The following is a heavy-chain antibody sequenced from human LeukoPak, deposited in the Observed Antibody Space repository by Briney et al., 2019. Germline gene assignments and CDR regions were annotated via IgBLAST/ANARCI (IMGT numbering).Heavy chain of an antibody. CDR3: ARDMVLAAAGYFDY. CDR1: GFTFSSYE. D-gene: IGHD6-13*01. Sequence: GGSLRLSCAASGFTFSSYEMNWVRQAPGKGLEWGSYISSSGSTIYYADSVKGRFTISRDNAKNSLYLQMNSLRAEDTAVYYCARDMVLAAAGYFDYWGQGTLVTVSS. J-gene: IGHJ4*02. V-gene: IGHV3-48*03. CDR2: ISSSGSTI.